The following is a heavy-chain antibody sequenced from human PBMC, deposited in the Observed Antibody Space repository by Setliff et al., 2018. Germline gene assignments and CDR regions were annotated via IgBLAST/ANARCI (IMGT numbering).Heavy chain of an antibody. J-gene: IGHJ5*02. Sequence: LSLTCAVYGDSFSGYFWTWIRQPPGKGLEWIGDIDQSGSTNYNPSLKSRLTISVDTSKNQFSLSLSSVTAADAAVYYCAGGAFGSRWYVRPWFDPWGQGTLVTVSS. CDR1: GDSFSGYF. V-gene: IGHV4-34*01. CDR2: IDQSGST. CDR3: AGGAFGSRWYVRPWFDP. D-gene: IGHD6-13*01.